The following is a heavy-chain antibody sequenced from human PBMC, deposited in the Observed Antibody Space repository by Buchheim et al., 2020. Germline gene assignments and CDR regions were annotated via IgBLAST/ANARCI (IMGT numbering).Heavy chain of an antibody. J-gene: IGHJ4*02. Sequence: QVHLVQSGAEVKKPGASVKVSCKATGYTFTSSPMHWVRQAPGRRLEWMGWINTGNGNTKYSQKFRGRVTITRDTSASTAYMELSSLRSEDTATYYCARVPGIAVAGDLFDSWGQGTL. CDR3: ARVPGIAVAGDLFDS. CDR2: INTGNGNT. V-gene: IGHV1-3*04. CDR1: GYTFTSSP. D-gene: IGHD6-19*01.